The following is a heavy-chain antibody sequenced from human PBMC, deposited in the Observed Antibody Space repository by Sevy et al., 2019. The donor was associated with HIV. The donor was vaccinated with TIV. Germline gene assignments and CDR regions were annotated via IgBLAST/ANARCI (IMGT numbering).Heavy chain of an antibody. CDR2: ISWNSGSI. CDR1: GFTFDDYA. J-gene: IGHJ6*02. D-gene: IGHD3-10*01. CDR3: SGGPGYYYYGMDV. Sequence: GGSLRLSCAASGFTFDDYAMHWVRQAPGKGLEWVSGISWNSGSIGYADSVKGRFTISRDNAKNSLYLQMNSLRAEDRALYYCSGGPGYYYYGMDVWGQGTTVTVSS. V-gene: IGHV3-9*01.